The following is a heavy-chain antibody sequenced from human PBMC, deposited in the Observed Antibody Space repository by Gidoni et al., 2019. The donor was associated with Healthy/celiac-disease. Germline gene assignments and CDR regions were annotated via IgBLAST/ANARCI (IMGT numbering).Heavy chain of an antibody. D-gene: IGHD5-12*01. CDR2: IYYNGST. V-gene: IGHV4-59*01. CDR1: GGSISSYY. Sequence: QVQLQESGPGLVKPSETLSLTCTVPGGSISSYYWSWIRPPPGKGLEWIGYIYYNGSTNYNPSLKSRVTISVDTSKNQFSLKLSSVTAADTAVYYCARDGATYYYYYAMDVWGQGTTVTVSS. CDR3: ARDGATYYYYYAMDV. J-gene: IGHJ6*02.